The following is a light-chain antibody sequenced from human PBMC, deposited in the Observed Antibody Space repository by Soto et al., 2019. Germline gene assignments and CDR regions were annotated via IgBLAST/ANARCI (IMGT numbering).Light chain of an antibody. CDR3: ATWDDSLNAAV. CDR1: TPNIGNNA. V-gene: IGLV1-36*01. J-gene: IGLJ7*01. CDR2: HAD. Sequence: QSVLTQPPSVSGAPRPRVTMSCSGSTPNIGNNAVSWYQQVPGKAPKLLINHADLLPSGVSDRFSGSKSGTSASLAISGLRSDEEADYYCATWDDSLNAAVFGGGTQLTVL.